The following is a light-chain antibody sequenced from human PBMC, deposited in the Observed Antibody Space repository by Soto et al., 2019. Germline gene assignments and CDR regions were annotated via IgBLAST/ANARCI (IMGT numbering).Light chain of an antibody. Sequence: DIQLTQSPSFLSASVGDRVTITCRASQGISSYLAWHQQKPGKAPKLLIYAASTLQSGVPSRFSGSGSGTEFTLTITSLQPEDFATYYCQQLSSYPIFTFGPGTKVDIK. J-gene: IGKJ3*01. CDR2: AAS. CDR1: QGISSY. CDR3: QQLSSYPIFT. V-gene: IGKV1-9*01.